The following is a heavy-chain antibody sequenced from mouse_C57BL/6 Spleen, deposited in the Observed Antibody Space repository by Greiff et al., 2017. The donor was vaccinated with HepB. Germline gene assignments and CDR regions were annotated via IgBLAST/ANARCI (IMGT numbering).Heavy chain of an antibody. D-gene: IGHD1-1*01. CDR3: ARRARYYYGSSFYFDY. CDR2: FHPYNDDT. V-gene: IGHV1-47*01. J-gene: IGHJ2*01. Sequence: VQLQESGAELVKPGASVKMSCKASGYTFTTYPIEWMKQNPGKSLEWIGNFHPYNDDTKYNEKFKGKATLTVEKSSSTVYLELSRLTSDDSAVYYCARRARYYYGSSFYFDYWGQGTTLTVSS. CDR1: GYTFTTYP.